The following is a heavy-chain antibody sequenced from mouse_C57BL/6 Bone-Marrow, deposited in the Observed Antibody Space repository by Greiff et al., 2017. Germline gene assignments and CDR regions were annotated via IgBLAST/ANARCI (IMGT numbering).Heavy chain of an antibody. CDR3: TPYYGSRGY. CDR2: IDPENGDT. Sequence: EVQLQQSGAELVRPGASVKLSCTASGYNIKDDYMHWVKQRPEQGLEWIGWIDPENGDTEYASKFQGKATLTADTSSNTAYLELSSLTSEDTAVXYCTPYYGSRGYWGQGTTLTVSS. CDR1: GYNIKDDY. J-gene: IGHJ2*01. V-gene: IGHV14-4*01. D-gene: IGHD1-1*01.